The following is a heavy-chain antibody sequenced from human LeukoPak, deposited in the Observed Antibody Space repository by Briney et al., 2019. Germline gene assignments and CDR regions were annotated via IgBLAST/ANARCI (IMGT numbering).Heavy chain of an antibody. CDR2: IYYSGST. Sequence: PSETLSLTCTVSGGSISSSSYYWGWIRQPPGKGLEWIGSIYYSGSTYYNPSLKSRVTISVDTPKNQFSLILNSVTVADTAVYYCARGGSAANRTPLWGQGTLITVSS. J-gene: IGHJ4*02. V-gene: IGHV4-39*07. CDR1: GGSISSSSYY. D-gene: IGHD4-23*01. CDR3: ARGGSAANRTPL.